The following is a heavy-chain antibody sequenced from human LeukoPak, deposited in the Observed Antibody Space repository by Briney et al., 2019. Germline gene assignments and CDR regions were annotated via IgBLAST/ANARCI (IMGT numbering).Heavy chain of an antibody. J-gene: IGHJ5*02. D-gene: IGHD3-10*01. V-gene: IGHV3-9*01. CDR2: ISWNSGSI. CDR1: GFTFDDYA. Sequence: PGRSLRLSCAVSGFTFDDYAMHWVRQAPGKGLEWVSGISWNSGSIGYADSVKGRFTISRDNAKNSLYLQMNSLRAEDTALYYCAKDSYGSGSYSWFDPWGQGTLVTVSS. CDR3: AKDSYGSGSYSWFDP.